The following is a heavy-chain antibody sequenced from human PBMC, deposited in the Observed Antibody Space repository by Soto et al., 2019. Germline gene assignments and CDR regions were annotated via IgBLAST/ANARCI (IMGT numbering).Heavy chain of an antibody. V-gene: IGHV4-38-2*01. CDR3: ARSGRESTTFYSWFGP. Sequence: LCLTGVFAGSARSTDFYWGWIRQAPGKALEWIGSIYHSGTTYYNPSLRSRLTISVDTSNGQFSLMLRSVTAADTAVYHCARSGRESTTFYSWFGPWGQGSLVTVSS. J-gene: IGHJ5*02. D-gene: IGHD2-2*02. CDR1: GSARSTDFY. CDR2: IYHSGTT.